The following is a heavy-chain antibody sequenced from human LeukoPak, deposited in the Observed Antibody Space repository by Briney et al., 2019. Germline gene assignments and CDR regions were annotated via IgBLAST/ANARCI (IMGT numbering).Heavy chain of an antibody. CDR2: INPSGGST. D-gene: IGHD5-18*01. J-gene: IGHJ3*02. CDR1: GYTFTSYY. CDR3: ARGNTAMVPYDAFDI. Sequence: ASVKVSCKASGYTFTSYYMHWVRQAPGQGLEWMGIINPSGGSTSYAQKFQGRVTMTRDTSTSTVYMELSSLRSEDTAVYYCARGNTAMVPYDAFDIWGQGTMVTVSS. V-gene: IGHV1-46*01.